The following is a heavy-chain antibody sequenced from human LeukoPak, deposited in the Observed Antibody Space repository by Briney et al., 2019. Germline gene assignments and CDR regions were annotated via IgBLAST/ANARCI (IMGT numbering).Heavy chain of an antibody. J-gene: IGHJ6*02. CDR1: GFTFSSYE. CDR2: ISSSGSTI. V-gene: IGHV3-48*03. CDR3: ARETVPAVGYYGMDV. D-gene: IGHD2-2*01. Sequence: GGSLRLSCAASGFTFSSYEMNWVRQAPGKGLEWVSYISSSGSTIYYADSVKGRFTISRDNAKNSLYLQMNSLRAEDTAVYYCARETVPAVGYYGMDVWGQGTTVTVSS.